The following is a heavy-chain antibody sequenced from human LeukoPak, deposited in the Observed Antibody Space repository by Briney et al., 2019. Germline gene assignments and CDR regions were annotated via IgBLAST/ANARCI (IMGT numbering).Heavy chain of an antibody. CDR1: GGSISSYY. D-gene: IGHD4-23*01. CDR2: IYYSGST. V-gene: IGHV4-59*01. J-gene: IGHJ3*02. Sequence: SETLSLTCTVSGGSISSYYWSWIRQPPGKGLEWIGYIYYSGSTNYSPSLKSRVTISVDTSKKQFSLKLSSVTAADTAVYYRARAVYGGTDTFDIWGQGTMVTVSS. CDR3: ARAVYGGTDTFDI.